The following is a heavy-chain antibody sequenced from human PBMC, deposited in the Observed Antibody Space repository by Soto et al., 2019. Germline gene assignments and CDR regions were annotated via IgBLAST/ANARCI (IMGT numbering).Heavy chain of an antibody. CDR3: ARETGLMYSSGWYWFDP. CDR2: IIPIFGTA. Sequence: AASVKVSCKASGGTFSSYAISWVRQAPGQGLEWMGGIIPIFGTANYAQKFQGRVTITADKSTSTAYMELSSLRSEDTAVYYCARETGLMYSSGWYWFDPWGQGTLVTVSS. D-gene: IGHD6-19*01. V-gene: IGHV1-69*06. J-gene: IGHJ5*02. CDR1: GGTFSSYA.